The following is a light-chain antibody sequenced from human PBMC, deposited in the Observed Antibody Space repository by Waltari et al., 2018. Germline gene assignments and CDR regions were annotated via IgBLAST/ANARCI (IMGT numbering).Light chain of an antibody. Sequence: SPGQTARITCSGDALPRQFASWYQQKPGQAPVIVIYKDTGRPSEIPERFSGSSSGTTVTLTISGVQAEDEADYYCQSADASGTYKLFGGGTKLTVL. CDR2: KDT. J-gene: IGLJ2*01. CDR1: ALPRQF. CDR3: QSADASGTYKL. V-gene: IGLV3-25*03.